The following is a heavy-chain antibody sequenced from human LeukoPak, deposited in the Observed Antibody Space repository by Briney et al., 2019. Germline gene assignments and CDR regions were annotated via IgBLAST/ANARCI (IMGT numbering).Heavy chain of an antibody. J-gene: IGHJ4*02. CDR3: TTGGHYFGD. V-gene: IGHV3-15*01. Sequence: ETLSLTCAVYGGSFSGYYWSWVRQAPGKGLEWLGRIKSKIDDGTTDYAAPVKGRFTISRDDSKKTLYLQMNSLNTEDTAVYYCTTGGHYFGDWGQGTLVTVFS. CDR1: GGSFSGYY. CDR2: IKSKIDDGTT.